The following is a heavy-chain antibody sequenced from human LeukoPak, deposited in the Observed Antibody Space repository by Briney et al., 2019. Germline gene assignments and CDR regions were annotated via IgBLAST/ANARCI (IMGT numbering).Heavy chain of an antibody. CDR1: GVAISRGGYA. CDR3: VRGRYSSGWFKDKNWFDP. J-gene: IGHJ5*02. CDR2: IYHSGTT. Sequence: PSETLSLTCAVSGVAISRGGYAWNWIRQPPGNGLEWIAYIYHSGTTYYNPSLKSRATISVDTSKNQFSLKLSSVTAADTAVYYCVRGRYSSGWFKDKNWFDPWGQGILVTVSS. D-gene: IGHD6-19*01. V-gene: IGHV4-30-4*07.